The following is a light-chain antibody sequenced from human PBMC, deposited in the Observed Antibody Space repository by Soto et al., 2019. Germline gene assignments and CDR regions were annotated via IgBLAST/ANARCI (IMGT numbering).Light chain of an antibody. V-gene: IGKV1-5*03. CDR3: QQYNTLWT. J-gene: IGKJ1*01. CDR1: QSVDRW. Sequence: DIQLTQSPSTLSASEGDRVTITCRASQSVDRWLAWYQQKPGKAPKLLIYKASSLQSGVPLRFSGSGSGTEFTLTISSLQPDDFATYYCQQYNTLWTFGQGTKVEIK. CDR2: KAS.